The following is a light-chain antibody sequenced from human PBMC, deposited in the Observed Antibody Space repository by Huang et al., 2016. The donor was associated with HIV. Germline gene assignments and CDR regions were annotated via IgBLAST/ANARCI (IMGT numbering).Light chain of an antibody. CDR3: QQYQVWPPAT. J-gene: IGKJ1*01. CDR1: QRIGNN. CDR2: GGS. V-gene: IGKV3-15*01. Sequence: EIVMTQSPATLSLSPGERATLSCRASQRIGNNLAWYQQNPGQAPRLLIYGGSTRASGIPDRFSGSGSGTEFTLTIYSLQAEDFAVYYCQQYQVWPPATFGQGTRVEIK.